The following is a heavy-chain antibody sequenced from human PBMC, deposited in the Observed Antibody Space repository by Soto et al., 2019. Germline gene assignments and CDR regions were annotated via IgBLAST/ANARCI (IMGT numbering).Heavy chain of an antibody. CDR2: ISGSGNTI. D-gene: IGHD3-22*01. CDR3: ARDRLPMVVVVMGWFDP. Sequence: QVQLVESGGALVKPGGSLRLSCAASGFSFRDYYMSWIRQAPGKGLEWISYISGSGNTIYYADSVKGRFIISRDNAKYSLFLQMNSLRADDTAVYYCARDRLPMVVVVMGWFDPWGQGTLVTVSS. CDR1: GFSFRDYY. J-gene: IGHJ5*02. V-gene: IGHV3-11*01.